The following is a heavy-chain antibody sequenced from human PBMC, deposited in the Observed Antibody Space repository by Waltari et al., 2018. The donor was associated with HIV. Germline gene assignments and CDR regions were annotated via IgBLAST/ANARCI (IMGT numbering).Heavy chain of an antibody. J-gene: IGHJ4*02. CDR3: AKDTHSSGWYGELVY. Sequence: EVQLVESGGGLVQPGRSLRLSCAASGFTFDDYAMHWVRQAPGKGLEWVSGISWNSGSTGYADSVKCRFTISRDNAKNSLYLQMNSLRAEDTALYYCAKDTHSSGWYGELVYWGQGTLVTVSS. V-gene: IGHV3-9*01. D-gene: IGHD6-19*01. CDR1: GFTFDDYA. CDR2: ISWNSGST.